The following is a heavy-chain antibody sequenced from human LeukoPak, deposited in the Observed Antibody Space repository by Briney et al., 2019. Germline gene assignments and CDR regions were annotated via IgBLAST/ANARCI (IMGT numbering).Heavy chain of an antibody. D-gene: IGHD3-10*01. J-gene: IGHJ6*02. V-gene: IGHV1-24*01. Sequence: GASVKVSCKVSGYTLTELSMHWVRQAPGKGLEWMGGFGPEDGETIYAQKFQGRVTMTEDTSTDTAYMELSSLRSEDTAVYYCATNHVLLWSGESVFSTGMDVWGQGTTVTVSS. CDR1: GYTLTELS. CDR3: ATNHVLLWSGESVFSTGMDV. CDR2: FGPEDGET.